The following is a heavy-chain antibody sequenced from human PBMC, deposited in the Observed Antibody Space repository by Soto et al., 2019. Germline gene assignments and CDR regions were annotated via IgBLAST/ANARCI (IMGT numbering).Heavy chain of an antibody. D-gene: IGHD3-10*02. J-gene: IGHJ3*02. CDR3: ARVNYDRGGRPGAHAFDI. V-gene: IGHV4-34*01. Sequence: SETLSLTCAVYGGSFSGYYWSWIRQPPGKGLEWIGEINHSGSTNYNPSLKSRVTISVDTSKNQFSLKLSSVTAADTAVYYCARVNYDRGGRPGAHAFDIWGQGTMVTVSS. CDR2: INHSGST. CDR1: GGSFSGYY.